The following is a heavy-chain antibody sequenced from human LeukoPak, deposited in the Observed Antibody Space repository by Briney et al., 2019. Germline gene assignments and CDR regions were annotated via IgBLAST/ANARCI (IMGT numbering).Heavy chain of an antibody. Sequence: TSETLSLTCAVSGGSISSSNWWSWVRQPPGKGLEWIGEIYHSGSTNYNPSLKSRVTISVDRSKNQFSLKLSSVTAADTAVYYCARDGYDSSGIHGYWGQGTLVAVSS. CDR3: ARDGYDSSGIHGY. J-gene: IGHJ4*02. CDR2: IYHSGST. CDR1: GGSISSSNW. V-gene: IGHV4-4*02. D-gene: IGHD3-22*01.